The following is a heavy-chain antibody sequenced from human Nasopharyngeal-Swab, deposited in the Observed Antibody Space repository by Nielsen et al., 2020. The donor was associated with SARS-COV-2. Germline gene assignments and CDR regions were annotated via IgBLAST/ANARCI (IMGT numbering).Heavy chain of an antibody. D-gene: IGHD1-7*01. J-gene: IGHJ4*02. CDR3: ATNWDYRFDY. Sequence: GSLRLSCAASGFTVSSYSMNWGRQAPGKGLEWVANIAQDGSESHYVDSVKGRFTISRGNAWNSLYLQMNSLRAEDTAVYYCATNWDYRFDYWGQGTLVTVSS. V-gene: IGHV3-7*01. CDR2: IAQDGSES. CDR1: GFTVSSYS.